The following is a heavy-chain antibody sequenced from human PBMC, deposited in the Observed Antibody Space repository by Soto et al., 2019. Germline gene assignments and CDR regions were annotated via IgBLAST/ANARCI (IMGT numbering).Heavy chain of an antibody. CDR2: ISAGGSST. D-gene: IGHD3-16*02. CDR3: AKVRGMITFGGVIAPNFHY. CDR1: GFTFSSYA. J-gene: IGHJ4*01. Sequence: GGSLRLSCAASGFTFSSYAMNWVRQAPGKGLEWVSGISAGGSSTYYADSVKGRFTISRDNSKNTLYLQMHSLRADDTAVYYCAKVRGMITFGGVIAPNFHYWGQGTLVTSPQ. V-gene: IGHV3-23*01.